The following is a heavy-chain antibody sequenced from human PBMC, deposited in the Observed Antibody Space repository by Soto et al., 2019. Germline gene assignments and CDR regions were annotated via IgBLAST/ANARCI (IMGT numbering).Heavy chain of an antibody. CDR3: ARGDGLLAVAGTVWFDP. J-gene: IGHJ5*02. Sequence: PSQTLSLTCAISGDSVSSNSAAWNWIRQSPSRGLEWLGRTYYRSKWYNDYAVSVKSRITINPDTSKNQFSLQLNSVTPEDTAVDYCARGDGLLAVAGTVWFDPWGQGTLVTVSS. CDR1: GDSVSSNSAA. D-gene: IGHD6-19*01. V-gene: IGHV6-1*01. CDR2: TYYRSKWYN.